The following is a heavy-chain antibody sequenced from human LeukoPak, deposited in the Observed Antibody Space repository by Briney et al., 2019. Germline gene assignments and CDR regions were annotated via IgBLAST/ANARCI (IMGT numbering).Heavy chain of an antibody. CDR2: INPSGGGT. CDR1: GYTFNNYY. CDR3: TRQGAYSSAIGMGY. Sequence: ASVKVSCKASGYTFNNYYMYWVRQAPGQGLEWMGMINPSGGGTSYAQKFQGRVTMTRDTSTRTVYMEVSSLKPEDTAVYYCTRQGAYSSAIGMGYWGQGTLVTVSS. V-gene: IGHV1-46*02. D-gene: IGHD6-19*01. J-gene: IGHJ4*02.